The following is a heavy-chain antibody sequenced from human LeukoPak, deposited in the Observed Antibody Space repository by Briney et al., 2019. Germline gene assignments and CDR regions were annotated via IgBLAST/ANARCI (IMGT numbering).Heavy chain of an antibody. D-gene: IGHD5-12*01. Sequence: SETLSLTCTVSGGSISSGGYSWSWIRQHPGKGLEWIGYIYYSGSTYYNPSLKSRVTISVDTSKNQFSLKLSSVTAADTAVYYCATWGYSGYDTVDYWGQGTLVTVSS. J-gene: IGHJ4*02. CDR1: GGSISSGGYS. CDR2: IYYSGST. CDR3: ATWGYSGYDTVDY. V-gene: IGHV4-31*03.